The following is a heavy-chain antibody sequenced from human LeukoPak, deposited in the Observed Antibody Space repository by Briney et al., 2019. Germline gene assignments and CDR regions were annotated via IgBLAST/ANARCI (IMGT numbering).Heavy chain of an antibody. D-gene: IGHD6-13*01. Sequence: GGSLRLSCAASGFTFSSYARHWIRQAPGKGLEWVADISYGGSNNYYADSVKARFTISRDNSKNTLYLQMNSLRAEDTAVYYCAGEGIAAAKDAFDIWGQGTMVTVSS. CDR1: GFTFSSYA. V-gene: IGHV3-30*04. J-gene: IGHJ3*02. CDR2: ISYGGSNN. CDR3: AGEGIAAAKDAFDI.